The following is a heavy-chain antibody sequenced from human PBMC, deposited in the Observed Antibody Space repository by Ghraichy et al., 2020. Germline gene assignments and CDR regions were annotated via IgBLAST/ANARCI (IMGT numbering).Heavy chain of an antibody. V-gene: IGHV3-23*01. CDR1: GFTFSSYA. J-gene: IGHJ4*02. CDR2: ISGSGGST. Sequence: ESLNISCAASGFTFSSYAMSWVRQAPGKGLEWVSAISGSGGSTYYADSVKGRFTISRDNSKNTLYLQMNSLRAEDTAVYYCAKAGPWRSSSYNSWGQGTLVTVSS. CDR3: AKAGPWRSSSYNS. D-gene: IGHD6-6*01.